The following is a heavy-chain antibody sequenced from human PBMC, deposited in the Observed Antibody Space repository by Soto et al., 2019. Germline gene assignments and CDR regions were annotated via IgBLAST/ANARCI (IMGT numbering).Heavy chain of an antibody. CDR3: ARDGDGYNYSFEF. J-gene: IGHJ4*02. CDR1: GFSFSTFR. Sequence: GGALRLSCAASGFSFSTFRMSWVRQAPGKGLEWVSHISSSSSTRYYADSVEGRFTISRNNAENSLYLHMNSLRDEDTAVYYCARDGDGYNYSFEFWGQGTLVTVSS. D-gene: IGHD5-12*01. V-gene: IGHV3-48*02. CDR2: ISSSSSTR.